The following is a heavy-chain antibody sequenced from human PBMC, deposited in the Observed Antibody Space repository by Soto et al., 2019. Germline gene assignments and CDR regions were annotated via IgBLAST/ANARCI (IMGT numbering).Heavy chain of an antibody. J-gene: IGHJ6*02. CDR3: AKDDGSTWSMFYSYYGVDV. CDR1: GFTFSNYG. CDR2: ISYDGSSK. Sequence: QVQLVESGGGVVQPGRSLRLSCAASGFTFSNYGIHWVRQAPGKGLEWVAVISYDGSSKDYADSVKGRFTISRDNSKNTLYLLMNSLTIEDTAVYYCAKDDGSTWSMFYSYYGVDVWGQGTTVTVSS. D-gene: IGHD6-13*01. V-gene: IGHV3-30*18.